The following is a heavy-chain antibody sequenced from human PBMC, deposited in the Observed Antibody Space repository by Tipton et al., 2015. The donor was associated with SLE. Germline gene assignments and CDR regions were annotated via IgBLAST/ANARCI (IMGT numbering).Heavy chain of an antibody. CDR3: ARQGPLWYYYYYMDV. Sequence: TLSLTCAVYGGPFSGYYWSWIRQPPGKGLEWIGEINHSGSTNYNPSLKSRVTISVDTSKNQFSRKLSSVTAADTAVYYCARQGPLWYYYYYMDVWGKGTTVTVSS. CDR1: GGPFSGYY. CDR2: INHSGST. J-gene: IGHJ6*03. D-gene: IGHD3-10*01. V-gene: IGHV4-34*01.